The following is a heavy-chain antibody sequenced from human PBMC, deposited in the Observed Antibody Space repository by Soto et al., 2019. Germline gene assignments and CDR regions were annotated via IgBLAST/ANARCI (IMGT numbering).Heavy chain of an antibody. CDR2: IYYSGST. D-gene: IGHD3-3*01. V-gene: IGHV4-59*01. Sequence: LSLTCTVSGGSISSYYWSWIRQPPGKGLEWIGYIYYSGSTNYNPSLKSRVTISVDTSKNQFSLKLSSVTAADTAVYYCASSGGYYDFWSGYYKGDWYFDLWGRGTLVTVSS. J-gene: IGHJ2*01. CDR1: GGSISSYY. CDR3: ASSGGYYDFWSGYYKGDWYFDL.